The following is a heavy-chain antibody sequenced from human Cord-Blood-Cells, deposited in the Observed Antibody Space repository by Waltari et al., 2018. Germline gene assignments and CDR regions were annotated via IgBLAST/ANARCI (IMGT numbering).Heavy chain of an antibody. D-gene: IGHD1-7*01. Sequence: QVQLVQSGAEVKKPGASVKVSCKASGYTFTRHAMHWVRQAPGQRLEWMGWINPGNGNTKYSQKFQGRVTITRDTSASTAYMELSSLRSEDTAVYYCAASSNWNYVLNYWGQGTLVTVSS. CDR3: AASSNWNYVLNY. CDR2: INPGNGNT. V-gene: IGHV1-3*01. J-gene: IGHJ4*02. CDR1: GYTFTRHA.